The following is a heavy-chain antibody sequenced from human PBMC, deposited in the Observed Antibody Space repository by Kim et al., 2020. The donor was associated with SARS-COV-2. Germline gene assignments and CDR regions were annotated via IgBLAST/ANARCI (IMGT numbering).Heavy chain of an antibody. D-gene: IGHD5-12*01. V-gene: IGHV3-74*01. CDR3: ASGGYSGYDQGYSYGYSDY. J-gene: IGHJ4*02. Sequence: GRFTISRDNAKNTLYLQMNSLRAEDTAVYYCASGGYSGYDQGYSYGYSDYWGQGTLVTVSS.